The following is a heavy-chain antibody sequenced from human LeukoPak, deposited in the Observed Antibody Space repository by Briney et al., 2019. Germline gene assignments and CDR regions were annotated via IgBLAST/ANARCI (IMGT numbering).Heavy chain of an antibody. V-gene: IGHV1-69*01. CDR3: AGFWSGYDYYYYYGMDV. Sequence: SVKVSCKASGGTFSSYAISWVRQAPGQGLEWMGGIIPIFGTANYAQKFQGRVTITADESTRTAYMELSSLRSEDTAVYYCAGFWSGYDYYYYYGMDVWGQGTTVTVSS. D-gene: IGHD3-3*01. CDR2: IIPIFGTA. J-gene: IGHJ6*02. CDR1: GGTFSSYA.